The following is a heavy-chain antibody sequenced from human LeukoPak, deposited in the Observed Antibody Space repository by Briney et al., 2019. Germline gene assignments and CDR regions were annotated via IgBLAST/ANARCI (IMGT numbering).Heavy chain of an antibody. J-gene: IGHJ4*02. D-gene: IGHD3-3*01. Sequence: PSETLSLTCAVYGGSFSGYYWSWIRQPPGKGLEWIGEINHSGSTNYNPSLKSRVTISVDTSKNQFSLKLSSVTAADTAVYYCARGQNSPPSIFGPQGFYYFDCWGQGTLVTVSS. CDR2: INHSGST. V-gene: IGHV4-34*01. CDR3: ARGQNSPPSIFGPQGFYYFDC. CDR1: GGSFSGYY.